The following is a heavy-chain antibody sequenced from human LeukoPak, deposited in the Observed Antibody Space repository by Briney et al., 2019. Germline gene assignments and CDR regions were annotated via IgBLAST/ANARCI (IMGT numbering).Heavy chain of an antibody. CDR2: ISSSSSYI. J-gene: IGHJ6*02. CDR3: ARANKVYGSGSYYKNYYYGMDV. D-gene: IGHD3-10*01. Sequence: PGGSLRLSCAASGFTFSSYSMNWVRQAPGKGLEWVSSISSSSSYIYYADSVKGRFTISRDNAKNSLYLQMNSLRAEDTAVYYCARANKVYGSGSYYKNYYYGMDVWGQGTTVTVSS. V-gene: IGHV3-21*01. CDR1: GFTFSSYS.